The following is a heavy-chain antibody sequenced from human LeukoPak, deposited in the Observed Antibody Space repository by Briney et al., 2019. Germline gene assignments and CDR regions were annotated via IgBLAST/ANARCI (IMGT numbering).Heavy chain of an antibody. D-gene: IGHD3-10*02. V-gene: IGHV3-48*01. CDR3: AELGITMIGGV. Sequence: GGSLRLSCVASGFSFSTYSMNWVRQAAGKGLEWVSYISTSSSSSSTIYYADSVKGRFTISRDNAKNSLYLQMNSLRAEDTAVYYCAELGITMIGGVWGKGTTVTISS. CDR1: GFSFSTYS. CDR2: ISTSSSSSSTI. J-gene: IGHJ6*04.